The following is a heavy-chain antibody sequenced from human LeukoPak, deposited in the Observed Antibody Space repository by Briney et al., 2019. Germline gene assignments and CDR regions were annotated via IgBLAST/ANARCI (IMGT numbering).Heavy chain of an antibody. CDR3: AEGYYYDS. V-gene: IGHV4-34*01. D-gene: IGHD3-22*01. CDR2: INHSGST. J-gene: IGHJ4*02. CDR1: GGSFSGYY. Sequence: PSETLSLTCAVYGGSFSGYYWSWIRQPPGKGLEWIGEINHSGSTNYNPSLKSRVTISVDTSKNQFSLKLSSVTAADTAVYCCAEGYYYDSWGQGTLVTVSS.